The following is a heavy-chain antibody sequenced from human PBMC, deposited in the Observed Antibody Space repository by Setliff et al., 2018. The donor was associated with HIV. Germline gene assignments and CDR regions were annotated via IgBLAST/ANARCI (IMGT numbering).Heavy chain of an antibody. Sequence: PSETLSLTCAVYSGSFSGYRWTWIRQPPGKGLEWIGEINHRGSTTYNPSLRSRVTISVDTSKNQFSLKMSSVTAADTAVYYCARISSSYERGGSDYWGQGTLVTVSS. J-gene: IGHJ4*02. CDR1: SGSFSGYR. CDR2: INHRGST. CDR3: ARISSSYERGGSDY. V-gene: IGHV4-34*01. D-gene: IGHD6-13*01.